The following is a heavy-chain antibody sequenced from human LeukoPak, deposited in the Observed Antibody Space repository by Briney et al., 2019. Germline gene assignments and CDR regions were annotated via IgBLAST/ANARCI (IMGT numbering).Heavy chain of an antibody. Sequence: GGSLRLSCAASGFTFSSYSMNWVRQAPGKGLEWLSYINIGGTNTHYADSVKGRFTISRDNAKKSLYLEMNNLRAEDTAVYYCATDGAGFDTWGQGVLVTVS. J-gene: IGHJ5*02. CDR1: GFTFSSYS. CDR2: INIGGTNT. V-gene: IGHV3-48*04. CDR3: ATDGAGFDT.